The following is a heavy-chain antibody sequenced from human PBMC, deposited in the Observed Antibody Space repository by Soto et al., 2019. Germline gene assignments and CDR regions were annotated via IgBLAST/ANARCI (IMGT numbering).Heavy chain of an antibody. J-gene: IGHJ4*02. D-gene: IGHD5-12*01. CDR2: VKDGGHT. CDR3: ARGQEGVVATH. V-gene: IGHV4-34*01. CDR1: GGSLSGYY. Sequence: QVRLQQWGAGLLKPSETLSLNCAVTGGSLSGYYWSWIRQPPGKGLEWIGEVKDGGHTNYSPSLRGRVTISSDTSNNQFSLWLNSVTAADTGVYYCARGQEGVVATHWDQGSLVTVSS.